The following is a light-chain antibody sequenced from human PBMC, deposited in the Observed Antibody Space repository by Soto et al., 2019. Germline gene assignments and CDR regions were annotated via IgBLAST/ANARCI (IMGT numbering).Light chain of an antibody. CDR2: DAS. V-gene: IGKV3-11*01. CDR3: QQRSNWA. Sequence: EILMTQSPATLSVSPWEIASLSCRASQSVISYLAWYQQKPGQAPRLLIYDASNRATGIPARFSGSGSGTDLTLTISSLEPEDFAVYYCQQRSNWAFGQGTRLE. J-gene: IGKJ5*01. CDR1: QSVISY.